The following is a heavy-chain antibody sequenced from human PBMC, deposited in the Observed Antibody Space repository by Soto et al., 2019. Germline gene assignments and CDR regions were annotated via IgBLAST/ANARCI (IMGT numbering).Heavy chain of an antibody. CDR1: GYSFTSYW. D-gene: IGHD6-6*01. V-gene: IGHV5-51*01. CDR3: ARGQLDPATYYYYGMDV. J-gene: IGHJ6*02. Sequence: PGESLKIPCKGSGYSFTSYWIGWVRQMPGKGLEWMGIIYPGDSDTRYSPSFQGQVTISADKSISTAYLQWSSLKASDTAMYYCARGQLDPATYYYYGMDVWGQGTTVTVSS. CDR2: IYPGDSDT.